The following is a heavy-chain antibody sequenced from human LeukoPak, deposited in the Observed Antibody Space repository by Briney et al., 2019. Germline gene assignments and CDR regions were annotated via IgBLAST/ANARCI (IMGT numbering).Heavy chain of an antibody. CDR3: ARLWQSSSWYNWFDP. Sequence: PSETLSLTCTVSGGSISSRSYCWSWIRQPAGKGLEWIGHVHISGSTNYNSFLKSRVTISVDTSKNQFSLKLSSVTAADTAVYYCARLWQSSSWYNWFDPWGQGTLVTVSS. CDR1: GGSISSRSYC. CDR2: VHISGST. D-gene: IGHD6-13*01. V-gene: IGHV4-61*09. J-gene: IGHJ5*02.